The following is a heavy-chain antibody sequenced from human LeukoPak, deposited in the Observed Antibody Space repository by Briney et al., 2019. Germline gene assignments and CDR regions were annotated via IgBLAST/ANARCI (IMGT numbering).Heavy chain of an antibody. J-gene: IGHJ3*02. CDR3: ARVLGTSGNRHAFDI. V-gene: IGHV6-1*01. CDR2: TYYRSKWYN. Sequence: SQTLSLTCAISGDSVPSNSAAWNWIRQSPSRGLEWLGRTYYRSKWYNDYAVSVKSQITINPDTSKNQFSLQLNSVTPEDTAVYYCARVLGTSGNRHAFDIWGQGTMVTVSS. CDR1: GDSVPSNSAA. D-gene: IGHD1-1*01.